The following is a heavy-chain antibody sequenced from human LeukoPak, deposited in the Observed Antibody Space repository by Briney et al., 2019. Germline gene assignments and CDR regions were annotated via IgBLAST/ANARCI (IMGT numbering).Heavy chain of an antibody. CDR2: ISSSSSYI. D-gene: IGHD6-19*01. CDR1: GFTFSSYI. CDR3: ARSRLPGYSSGWYGLYYYYGMDV. J-gene: IGHJ6*02. Sequence: GGSLRLSCAASGFTFSSYIMNWVRQAPGKGLEWVSSISSSSSYIYYADSVKGRFTISRDNAKNSLYLQMNSLRAEDTAVYYCARSRLPGYSSGWYGLYYYYGMDVWGQGTTVTVSS. V-gene: IGHV3-21*01.